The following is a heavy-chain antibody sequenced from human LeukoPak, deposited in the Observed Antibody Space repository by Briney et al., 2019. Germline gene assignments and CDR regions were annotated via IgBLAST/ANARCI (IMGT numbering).Heavy chain of an antibody. CDR1: GFTFSSYA. V-gene: IGHV3-23*01. CDR3: ARDISTVLDYYAMDV. Sequence: PGGSLRLSCAASGFTFSSYAMCWVRQAPGKGLEWVSAISGSGGSTYYADSMKGRFTISRDNAKNSLYLQMNSLRAEDTAVYYCARDISTVLDYYAMDVWGQGTTVTVSS. J-gene: IGHJ6*02. D-gene: IGHD4-17*01. CDR2: ISGSGGST.